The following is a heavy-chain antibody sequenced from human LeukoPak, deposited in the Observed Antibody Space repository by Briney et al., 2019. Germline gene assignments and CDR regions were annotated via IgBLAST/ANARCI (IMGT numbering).Heavy chain of an antibody. Sequence: GGSLRLSRAASGFTVSSSHMSWVRQAPGKGLEWVSIIYSGGSTSYADSVKGRFIISRDSSKNTLYLQMNSLRAEDTAVYYCARRSPIAGAGPRRLEDWGQGTLVSVSS. CDR3: ARRSPIAGAGPRRLED. CDR2: IYSGGST. J-gene: IGHJ4*02. V-gene: IGHV3-53*01. CDR1: GFTVSSSH. D-gene: IGHD6-13*01.